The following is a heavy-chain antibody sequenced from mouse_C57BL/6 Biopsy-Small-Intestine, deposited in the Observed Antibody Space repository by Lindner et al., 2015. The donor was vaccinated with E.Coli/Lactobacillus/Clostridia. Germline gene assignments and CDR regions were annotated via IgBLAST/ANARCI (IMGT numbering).Heavy chain of an antibody. D-gene: IGHD2-5*01. CDR2: INPNYGTT. J-gene: IGHJ2*01. Sequence: VQLQESGPELVKPGASVKISYKASGYSFTDYNMNWVKQSNGKSLEWIGVINPNYGTTSYNQKFKGKATLTVDQSSSTAYMQLNSLTSEDSAVYYCARSSYYSNHEGFDYWGQGTTLTVSS. CDR3: ARSSYYSNHEGFDY. V-gene: IGHV1-39*01. CDR1: GYSFTDYN.